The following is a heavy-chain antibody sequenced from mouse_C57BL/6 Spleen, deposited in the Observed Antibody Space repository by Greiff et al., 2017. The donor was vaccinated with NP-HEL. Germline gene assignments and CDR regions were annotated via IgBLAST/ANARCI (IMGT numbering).Heavy chain of an antibody. V-gene: IGHV5-17*01. J-gene: IGHJ4*01. D-gene: IGHD2-1*01. CDR1: GFTLSDYG. Sequence: EVKLMESGGGLVKPGGSLKLSCAASGFTLSDYGMHWVRQAPEKGLEWVAYISSGSSTIYYADTVKGRFTISRDNAKNTLFLQMTSLRSEDTAMYYCARGNYYAMDYWGQGTSVTVSS. CDR2: ISSGSSTI. CDR3: ARGNYYAMDY.